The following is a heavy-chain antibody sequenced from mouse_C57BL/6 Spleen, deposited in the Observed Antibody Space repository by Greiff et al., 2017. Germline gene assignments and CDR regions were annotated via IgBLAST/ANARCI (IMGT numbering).Heavy chain of an antibody. Sequence: EVKLMESGGGLVKPGGSLKLSCAASGFTFSDYGMHWVRQAPEKGLEWVAYISSGSSTIYYADTVTGRFTISRDNAKNTLFQQMTSRRSEDTAMYYCARRSSYYAMDYWGQGTSVTVSS. CDR1: GFTFSDYG. J-gene: IGHJ4*01. CDR3: ARRSSYYAMDY. CDR2: ISSGSSTI. V-gene: IGHV5-17*01.